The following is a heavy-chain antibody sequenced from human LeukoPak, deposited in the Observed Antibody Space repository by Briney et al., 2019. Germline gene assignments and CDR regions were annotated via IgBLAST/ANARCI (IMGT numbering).Heavy chain of an antibody. J-gene: IGHJ4*02. Sequence: SVKVSCKTSGYTFTSYDINWVRQATGQGLEWMGWMNPNSGNTGYAQKFQGRVTMTEDTSTDTAYMELSSLRSEDTAVYYCATGSAYSSGWLDYFDYWGQGTLVTVSS. D-gene: IGHD6-19*01. CDR2: MNPNSGNT. V-gene: IGHV1-8*01. CDR3: ATGSAYSSGWLDYFDY. CDR1: GYTFTSYD.